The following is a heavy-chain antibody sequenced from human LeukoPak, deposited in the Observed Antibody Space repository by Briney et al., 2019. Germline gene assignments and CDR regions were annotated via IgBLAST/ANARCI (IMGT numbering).Heavy chain of an antibody. CDR3: VRNGGTTWWDNFDY. CDR1: GYTFTSYS. Sequence: ASVKVSCTASGYTFTSYSITWVRQAPGQGLEWMGWISAHNGNTNYAQNLQGRVTMTTDASTSTAYMELRSLRSDDTAVYYCVRNGGTTWWDNFDYWGQGTLVTVSS. CDR2: ISAHNGNT. V-gene: IGHV1-18*01. J-gene: IGHJ4*02. D-gene: IGHD2-8*02.